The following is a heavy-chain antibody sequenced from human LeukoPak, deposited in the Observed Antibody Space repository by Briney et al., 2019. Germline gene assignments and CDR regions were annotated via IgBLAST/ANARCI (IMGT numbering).Heavy chain of an antibody. V-gene: IGHV4-38-2*01. J-gene: IGHJ4*02. CDR1: GYSITSAYH. D-gene: IGHD6-19*01. CDR2: IFHSGTT. Sequence: PSETLSLTCAVSGYSITSAYHWGWIRQPPGKGLEWIGSIFHSGTTYYNPSLKSRVTISVDTSKNQFSLKLSSVTAADTAVYYCARGSSSGWYSFDYWGQGTLVTVSS. CDR3: ARGSSSGWYSFDY.